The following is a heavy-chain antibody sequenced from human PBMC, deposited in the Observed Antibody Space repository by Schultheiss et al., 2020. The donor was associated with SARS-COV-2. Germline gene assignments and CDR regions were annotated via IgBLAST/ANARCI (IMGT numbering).Heavy chain of an antibody. Sequence: SETLSLTCAVSGGSISSSNWWSWVRQPPGKGLEWIGEIYHSGSTNYNPSLKSRVTISVDTSKNQFSLKLSSVTAADTAVYYCARELVGSAALWGRGTLVTVSS. CDR3: ARELVGSAAL. CDR2: IYHSGST. CDR1: GGSISSSNW. J-gene: IGHJ2*01. D-gene: IGHD6-19*01. V-gene: IGHV4-4*02.